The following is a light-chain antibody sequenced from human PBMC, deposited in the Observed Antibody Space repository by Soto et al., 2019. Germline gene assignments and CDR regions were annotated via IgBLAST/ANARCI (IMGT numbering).Light chain of an antibody. CDR1: QSVSSAY. CDR2: ATS. Sequence: EVVLTQSPGTLSLSPGEGATLSCSASQSVSSAYLAWYQQKPGQAPRLLIYATSSRATGIPDRFSGSGSWTDFTLTITRLEPEDFAVYYCQQYGPSPMYTFGQGTKLEIK. CDR3: QQYGPSPMYT. V-gene: IGKV3-20*01. J-gene: IGKJ2*01.